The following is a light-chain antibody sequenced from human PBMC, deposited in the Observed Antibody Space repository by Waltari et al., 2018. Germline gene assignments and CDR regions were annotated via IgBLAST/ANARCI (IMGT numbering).Light chain of an antibody. Sequence: DIVLTQSPAILSLCPGERASLSCRASQSVTNYLAWYQQKPGQAPRLRIYDTSNRATGIPARFSGSGFGTDFTLTISSLEPEDFAVYYCQQRRDWPLTFGGGTKVEIK. J-gene: IGKJ4*01. CDR1: QSVTNY. CDR3: QQRRDWPLT. V-gene: IGKV3-11*01. CDR2: DTS.